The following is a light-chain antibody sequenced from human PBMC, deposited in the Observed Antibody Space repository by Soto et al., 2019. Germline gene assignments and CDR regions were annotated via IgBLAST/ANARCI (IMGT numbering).Light chain of an antibody. Sequence: EIVLTQSPTTLSLSPGERATLSCRASQSVSSYFAWYQQKPGQAPRLLIYDASTRAAGIPARFSGSGSGTDFTLTISSLEPEDFAVYYCRQRSDWPLTFGGGTKVEIK. CDR3: RQRSDWPLT. CDR1: QSVSSY. CDR2: DAS. J-gene: IGKJ4*01. V-gene: IGKV3-11*01.